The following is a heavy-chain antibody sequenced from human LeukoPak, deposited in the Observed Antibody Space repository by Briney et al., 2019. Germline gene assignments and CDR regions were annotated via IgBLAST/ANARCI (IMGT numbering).Heavy chain of an antibody. V-gene: IGHV3-13*01. CDR2: IGTASDT. CDR3: ARGPPRGKYYYMDV. D-gene: IGHD1-1*01. CDR1: GFTFSSFD. J-gene: IGHJ6*03. Sequence: GGSLRLSCAASGFTFSSFDMHWVRQPTGQGLKWVSTIGTASDTYYPGSVEGRFTLSRDNAKNSLYLQMNSLTAGDTAVYYCARGPPRGKYYYMDVWGKGTTVTVSS.